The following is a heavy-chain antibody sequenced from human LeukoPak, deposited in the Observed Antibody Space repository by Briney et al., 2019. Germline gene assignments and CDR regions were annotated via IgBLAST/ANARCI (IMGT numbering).Heavy chain of an antibody. V-gene: IGHV5-51*01. J-gene: IGHJ4*02. CDR1: GYSFTSYW. D-gene: IGHD2-2*01. CDR2: IYPGDSDT. Sequence: GESLKISCKGSGYSFTSYWIGWVRQMPGEGLEWMGIIYPGDSDTRYSPSFQGQVTISADKSISTAYLQWSSLKASDTAMYYCARHVVYCSSTSCYAGKYYFDYWGQGTLVTVSS. CDR3: ARHVVYCSSTSCYAGKYYFDY.